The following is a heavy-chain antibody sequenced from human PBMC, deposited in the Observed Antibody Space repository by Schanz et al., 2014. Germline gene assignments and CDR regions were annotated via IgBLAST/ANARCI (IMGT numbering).Heavy chain of an antibody. Sequence: EVQLVESGGGLVRPGGSLRLSCTTSGLIFSTYTLNWVRQAPGKGLEWISYISFSGNTIYFADSVKGRFTISRDNAKNSLYLQMNGLRAEDTAVYYCAKDLISGWSGFDYWGQGTLVTVSS. CDR2: ISFSGNTI. V-gene: IGHV3-48*04. CDR1: GLIFSTYT. CDR3: AKDLISGWSGFDY. D-gene: IGHD6-19*01. J-gene: IGHJ4*02.